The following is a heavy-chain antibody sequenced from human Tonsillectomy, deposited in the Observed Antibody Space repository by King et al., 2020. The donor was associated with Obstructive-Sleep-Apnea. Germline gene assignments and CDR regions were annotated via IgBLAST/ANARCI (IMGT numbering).Heavy chain of an antibody. J-gene: IGHJ5*02. CDR1: GFTFSNYG. D-gene: IGHD6-13*01. Sequence: VQLVESGGGVVQPGRSLRLSCAASGFTFSNYGMHWVRQAPGEGLEWVASISYDGSDKYYADSLKGRFTISRDNSKSTLFLQMNSLRPEEMAVYYCGGYNWFDPWGQGTLVTVSS. CDR2: ISYDGSDK. V-gene: IGHV3-30*03. CDR3: GGYNWFDP.